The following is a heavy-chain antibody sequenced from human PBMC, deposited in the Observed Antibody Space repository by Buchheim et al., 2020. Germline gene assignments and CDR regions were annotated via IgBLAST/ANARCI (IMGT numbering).Heavy chain of an antibody. Sequence: EVQLVESGGGLVQPGGSLRLSCAASGFTFTSYWMHWVRQVPGKGLVLFSRINTDGSDTSYAASVKGRFTISRDSAKNTLYLQMNRQGSEDTAVYYCAREVRGHAYFDNWGQGTL. CDR2: INTDGSDT. V-gene: IGHV3-74*01. J-gene: IGHJ4*02. CDR1: GFTFTSYW. CDR3: AREVRGHAYFDN.